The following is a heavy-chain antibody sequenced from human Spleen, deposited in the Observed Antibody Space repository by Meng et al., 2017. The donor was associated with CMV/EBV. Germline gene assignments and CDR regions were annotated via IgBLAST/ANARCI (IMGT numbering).Heavy chain of an antibody. CDR2: VNPYSGGT. CDR3: ARIRFGDGGVWGWFDP. V-gene: IGHV1-2*02. J-gene: IGHJ5*02. CDR1: YSFTCYY. D-gene: IGHD3-16*01. Sequence: YSFTCYYIHWVRHSPGQGLEWMGLVNPYSGGTNYAQRFQGRVTMTRDTSITTVYMELTRLRSDDTAAYYCARIRFGDGGVWGWFDPWGQGTLVTVSS.